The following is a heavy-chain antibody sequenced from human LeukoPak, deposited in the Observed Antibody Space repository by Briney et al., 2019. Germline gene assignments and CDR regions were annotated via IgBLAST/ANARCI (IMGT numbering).Heavy chain of an antibody. CDR3: ARWDAYCSGGRCYSGDFTFDI. CDR1: GLTFSSFS. V-gene: IGHV3-7*01. J-gene: IGHJ3*02. D-gene: IGHD2-15*01. CDR2: MKGDGSVK. Sequence: QSGGSLRLSCAASGLTFSSFSMIWVRQAPGKGLEWVASMKGDGSVKHFLDSVEGRFTISRDNAKNSLYLQMNSLRAEDTAVYYCARWDAYCSGGRCYSGDFTFDIWGQGTMVTVSS.